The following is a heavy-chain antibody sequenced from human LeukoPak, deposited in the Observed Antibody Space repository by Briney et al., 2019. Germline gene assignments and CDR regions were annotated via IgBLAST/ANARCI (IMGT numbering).Heavy chain of an antibody. J-gene: IGHJ3*02. CDR3: AKDIRSGIEAFDI. Sequence: GGSLRLSCAASGFTFSSYGMHWVRQAPGKGREWVAVIWYDGSNKYYADSVKGRFTISRDNSKNTLYLQMNSLRAEDTAVYYCAKDIRSGIEAFDIWGQGTMVTVSS. CDR1: GFTFSSYG. V-gene: IGHV3-33*06. CDR2: IWYDGSNK.